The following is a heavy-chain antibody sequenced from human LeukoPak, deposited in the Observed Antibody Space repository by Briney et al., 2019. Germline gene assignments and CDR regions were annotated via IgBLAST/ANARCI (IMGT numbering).Heavy chain of an antibody. D-gene: IGHD2-15*01. V-gene: IGHV1-8*01. CDR2: MNPNSGNT. CDR3: VRGIHCSGGSCFIDY. Sequence: APVKVSCKASGYTFTSYDINWVRQATGQGLEWMGWMNPNSGNTGYAQKFQGRVTMTRNTSISTAYMELSSLRSEDTAVYYCVRGIHCSGGSCFIDYWGQGTLVTVSS. J-gene: IGHJ4*02. CDR1: GYTFTSYD.